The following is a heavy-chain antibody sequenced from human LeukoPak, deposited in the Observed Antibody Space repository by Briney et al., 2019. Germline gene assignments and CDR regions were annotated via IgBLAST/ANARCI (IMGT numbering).Heavy chain of an antibody. CDR1: GGSISSGDYY. CDR2: IYYSGIP. J-gene: IGHJ4*02. V-gene: IGHV4-30-4*01. D-gene: IGHD3-3*01. Sequence: PSETLSLTCTVSGGSISSGDYYWSWIRQPPGKGLEWIGYIYYSGIPYYSPSLKSRVTISVDTSKNQFSLILSSVTAADTAVYYCASRYYDFPFDYWGQGTLVTVSS. CDR3: ASRYYDFPFDY.